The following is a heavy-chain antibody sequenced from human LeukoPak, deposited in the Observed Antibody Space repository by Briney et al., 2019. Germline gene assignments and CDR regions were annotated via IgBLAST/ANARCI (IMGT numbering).Heavy chain of an antibody. CDR1: GFTFDDYG. J-gene: IGHJ4*02. CDR3: ARGPYYDSSGYFLDY. V-gene: IGHV3-20*04. D-gene: IGHD3-22*01. Sequence: PGGSLRLSCAASGFTFDDYGMSWVRQAPGKGLEWVSGINWNGGSTGYADSVKGRFTISRDNAKNSLYLQMNSLRAEDTAVYYCARGPYYDSSGYFLDYWGQGTLVTVSS. CDR2: INWNGGST.